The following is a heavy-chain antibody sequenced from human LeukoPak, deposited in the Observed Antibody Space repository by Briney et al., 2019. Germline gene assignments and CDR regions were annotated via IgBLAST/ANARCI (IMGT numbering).Heavy chain of an antibody. Sequence: GGSLRLSCAASGFTFSNYWMSWVRQAPGKGLEWVANIREDGSEKYYVDSVKGQFTISRDNAKNSLFLQMDSLRAEDTAVYYCARVLYDFWSGYNWFDPWGQGTLVTVSS. CDR2: IREDGSEK. CDR3: ARVLYDFWSGYNWFDP. CDR1: GFTFSNYW. V-gene: IGHV3-7*01. D-gene: IGHD3-3*01. J-gene: IGHJ5*02.